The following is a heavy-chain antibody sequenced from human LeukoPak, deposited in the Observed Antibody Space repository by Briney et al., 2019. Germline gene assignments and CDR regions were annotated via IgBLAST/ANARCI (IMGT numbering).Heavy chain of an antibody. CDR3: AGEFTL. Sequence: SETLSLTCTVSGGSISSGGYYWSWIRQPAGKGLEWIGRIYTSGSGSTNYNPSLKSRVTISPDTSKNQFSLNLGSVTAADTAVYYCAGEFTLWGQGTLVTVSS. V-gene: IGHV4-61*02. CDR2: IYTSGSGST. CDR1: GGSISSGGYY. J-gene: IGHJ4*02.